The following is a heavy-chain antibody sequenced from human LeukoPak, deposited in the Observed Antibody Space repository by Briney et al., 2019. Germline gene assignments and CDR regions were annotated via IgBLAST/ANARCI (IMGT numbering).Heavy chain of an antibody. D-gene: IGHD2-2*02. J-gene: IGHJ5*02. V-gene: IGHV1-8*01. CDR1: GYTFTSYD. CDR2: MNPNSGNT. Sequence: ASVKVSRKASGYTFTSYDINWVRQATGQGLEWMGWMNPNSGNTGYAQKFQGRVTMTRNTSISTAYMELSSLRSEDTAVYYCARGLRCSSTSCYKRWFDPWGQGTLVTVSS. CDR3: ARGLRCSSTSCYKRWFDP.